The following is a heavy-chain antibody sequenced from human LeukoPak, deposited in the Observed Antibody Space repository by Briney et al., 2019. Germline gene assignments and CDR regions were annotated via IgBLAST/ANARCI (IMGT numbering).Heavy chain of an antibody. CDR2: IYHSGNT. CDR1: GYSVSSGFY. V-gene: IGHV4-38-2*02. D-gene: IGHD5-24*01. CDR3: ARVGDGYDY. Sequence: SETLSLTCTVSGYSVSSGFYWGWIRQPPGKGLEWVGIIYHSGNTYYNPSLKSRVTMSLDTSKNQFSLRLTSVTAADTAVYYCARVGDGYDYWGQGTLVTVSS. J-gene: IGHJ4*02.